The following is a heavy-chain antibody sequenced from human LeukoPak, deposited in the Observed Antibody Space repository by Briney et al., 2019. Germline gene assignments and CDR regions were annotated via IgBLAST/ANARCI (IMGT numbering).Heavy chain of an antibody. Sequence: PSETLSLTCTVSGGSISRYYWSWIRQPPGMGLEWIGYIYSSSSTNYNPSLKSRLTISIDTSKNQFSLKLTSVTAADTAVYYCARDITQYSGSGAVWGQGTTVTVSS. V-gene: IGHV4-59*01. D-gene: IGHD3-10*01. CDR2: IYSSSST. CDR3: ARDITQYSGSGAV. CDR1: GGSISRYY. J-gene: IGHJ6*01.